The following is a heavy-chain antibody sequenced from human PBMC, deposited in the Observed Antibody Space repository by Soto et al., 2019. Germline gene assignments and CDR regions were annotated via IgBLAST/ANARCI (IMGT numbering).Heavy chain of an antibody. V-gene: IGHV3-33*01. CDR1: GFTFSSYG. CDR2: IWYDGSNK. D-gene: IGHD3-16*02. Sequence: QVQLVESGGGVVQPGRSLRLSCAASGFTFSSYGMHWVRQAPGKGLEWVAVIWYDGSNKYYADSVKGRFTISRDNSKNTLYPQMNSLRAEDTAVYYCARGPIMITFGGVIASDAFDIWGQGTMVTVSS. CDR3: ARGPIMITFGGVIASDAFDI. J-gene: IGHJ3*02.